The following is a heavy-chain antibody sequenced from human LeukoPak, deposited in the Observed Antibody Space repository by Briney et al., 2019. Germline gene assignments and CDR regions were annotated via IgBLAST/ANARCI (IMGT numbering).Heavy chain of an antibody. CDR1: GYTFTDYY. CDR2: INPNSGVT. Sequence: GASVEVSCKASGYTFTDYYMHWLRQAPGQGLEWMGWINPNSGVTNYAQKLQGRVTMTTDTSTSTAYMELGSLRSDDTAVYYCARDFGGKYSGSSDWGQGTLVTVSS. CDR3: ARDFGGKYSGSSD. J-gene: IGHJ4*02. D-gene: IGHD1-26*01. V-gene: IGHV1-2*02.